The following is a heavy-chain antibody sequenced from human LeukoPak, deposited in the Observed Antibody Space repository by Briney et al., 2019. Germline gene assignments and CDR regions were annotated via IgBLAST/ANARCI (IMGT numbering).Heavy chain of an antibody. J-gene: IGHJ5*02. V-gene: IGHV1-2*02. Sequence: GASVKVSCKASGYTFTGYYMHWVRQAPGQGLGWMGWINPNSGGTNYAQKFQGRVTMTRDTSISTAYMELSRLRSDDTAVYYCARRYGGGSYYWFDPWGQGTLVTVSS. CDR3: ARRYGGGSYYWFDP. CDR2: INPNSGGT. D-gene: IGHD1-26*01. CDR1: GYTFTGYY.